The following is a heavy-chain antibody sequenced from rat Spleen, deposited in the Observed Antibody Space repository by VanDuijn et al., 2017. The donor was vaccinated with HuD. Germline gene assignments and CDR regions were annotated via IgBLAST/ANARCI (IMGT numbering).Heavy chain of an antibody. J-gene: IGHJ3*01. V-gene: IGHV5-22*01. CDR2: ISYEGSST. D-gene: IGHD1-6*01. CDR3: ARGPRILRLDWFAY. CDR1: GFTFSDYY. Sequence: EVQLVESGGGLVQPGRSLKLSCAASGFTFSDYYMAWVRQAPKKGLEWVASISYEGSSTYYGDSVKGRFTISRDNAKSTLYLQMNSLRSEDTATYYCARGPRILRLDWFAYWGQGTLVTVSS.